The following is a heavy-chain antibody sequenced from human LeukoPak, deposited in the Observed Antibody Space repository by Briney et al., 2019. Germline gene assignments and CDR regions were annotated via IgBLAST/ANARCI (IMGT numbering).Heavy chain of an antibody. CDR2: IHSGGST. J-gene: IGHJ4*02. Sequence: GGSLRLSCAASGFTVSSNYMSWVRQAPGKGLEWVSVIHSGGSTYYADSVKGRFTISRDNSKNTLYLQMNSLRAEDTAVYYCARDDVIVSRYFDWGQGTLVTVSS. V-gene: IGHV3-53*01. CDR1: GFTVSSNY. CDR3: ARDDVIVSRYFD. D-gene: IGHD3-9*01.